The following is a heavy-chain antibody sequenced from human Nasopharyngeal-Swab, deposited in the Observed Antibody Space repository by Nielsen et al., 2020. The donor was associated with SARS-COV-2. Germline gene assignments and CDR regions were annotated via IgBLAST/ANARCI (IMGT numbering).Heavy chain of an antibody. D-gene: IGHD2-15*01. J-gene: IGHJ5*02. CDR2: LFSNDEK. V-gene: IGHV2-26*01. CDR3: ARIYCSGGSCYREPHWFDP. Sequence: WIRQPPGKALEWLAHLFSNDEKSYSTSLKSRFTISKDTSKSQVVLTMTNVDPVDTATYYCARIYCSGGSCYREPHWFDPWGQGTLVTVSS.